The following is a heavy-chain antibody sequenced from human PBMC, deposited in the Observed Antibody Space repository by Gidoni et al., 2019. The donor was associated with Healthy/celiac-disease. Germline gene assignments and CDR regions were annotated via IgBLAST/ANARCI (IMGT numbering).Heavy chain of an antibody. CDR2: ISSSSSYI. Sequence: APGKGLEWVSSISSSSSYIYYADSVKGRFTISRDNAKNSLYLQMNSLRAEDTAVYYCARDGFDRYSSGWYADAFDIWGQGTMVTVSS. CDR3: ARDGFDRYSSGWYADAFDI. V-gene: IGHV3-21*01. J-gene: IGHJ3*02. D-gene: IGHD6-19*01.